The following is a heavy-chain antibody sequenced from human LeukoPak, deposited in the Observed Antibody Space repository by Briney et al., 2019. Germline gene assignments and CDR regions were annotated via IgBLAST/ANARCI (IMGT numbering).Heavy chain of an antibody. CDR1: GGSISRSIW. D-gene: IGHD6-19*01. V-gene: IGHV4-4*02. J-gene: IGHJ5*02. CDR3: ARSLYSSGWYLGLGSWFDP. Sequence: SETLSLTCAVSGGSISRSIWWSWVRQPPGKGLEWIGEIYHSGSTNYNPSLKSRVTISVDKSKNQFSLKLSSVTAADTAVYYCARSLYSSGWYLGLGSWFDPWGQGTLVTVSS. CDR2: IYHSGST.